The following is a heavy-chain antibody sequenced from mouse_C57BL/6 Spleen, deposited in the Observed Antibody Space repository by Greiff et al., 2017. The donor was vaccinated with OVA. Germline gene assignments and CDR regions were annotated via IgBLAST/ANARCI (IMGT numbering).Heavy chain of an antibody. Sequence: HVKQSGPELVKPGASVKISCKASGYSFTDYNMNWVKQSNGKSLEWIGVINPNYGTTSYNQKFKGKATLTVDQSSSTAYMQLNRLTSEDSAVYYCASGYGSSVAYWGQGTLVTVSA. CDR3: ASGYGSSVAY. V-gene: IGHV1-39*01. D-gene: IGHD1-1*01. CDR1: GYSFTDYN. CDR2: INPNYGTT. J-gene: IGHJ3*01.